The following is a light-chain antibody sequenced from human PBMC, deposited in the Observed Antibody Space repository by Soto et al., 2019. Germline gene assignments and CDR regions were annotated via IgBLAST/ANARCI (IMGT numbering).Light chain of an antibody. CDR2: SNY. V-gene: IGLV1-44*01. CDR3: ASWDDSLNGVV. Sequence: QSVVTQPPSASGTPGQGVTISCSGSSSNIGVNTVNWYQQLPGTAPKLLIYSNYLRPSGVPDRFSGSKSGTSASLAISGLQSEDEADYHCASWDDSLNGVVFGGGTKVTVL. J-gene: IGLJ2*01. CDR1: SSNIGVNT.